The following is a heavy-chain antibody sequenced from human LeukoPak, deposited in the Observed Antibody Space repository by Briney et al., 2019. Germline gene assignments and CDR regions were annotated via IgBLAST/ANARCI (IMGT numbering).Heavy chain of an antibody. CDR1: GFTFSSYS. Sequence: GGSLRLSCAASGFTFSSYSMNWVRQAPGKGLEWVSSISSNSSYLYYADSVKGRFTISRDNAKNSLYLQMNSLRAEDTAVYYCARDTGYSSSLNWFDPWGQGTLVTVSS. CDR3: ARDTGYSSSLNWFDP. CDR2: ISSNSSYL. J-gene: IGHJ5*02. V-gene: IGHV3-21*01. D-gene: IGHD6-13*01.